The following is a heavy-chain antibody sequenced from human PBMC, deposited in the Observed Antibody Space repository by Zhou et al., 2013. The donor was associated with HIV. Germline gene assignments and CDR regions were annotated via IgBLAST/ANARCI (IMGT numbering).Heavy chain of an antibody. CDR3: AGYGSGYNWFYY. J-gene: IGHJ4*02. CDR1: GYTFSAYY. D-gene: IGHD5-12*01. V-gene: IGHV1-2*02. CDR2: IIPSTGDT. Sequence: QGQLVQSGVEVKKPGASVKVSCKASGYTFSAYYMHWVRQAPGQGLEYLGWIIPSTGDTRYAQNFQGRVTMTSDTSINTVYMELNRVRSDDTAVYYCAGYGSGYNWFYYWGQGTLVTVSS.